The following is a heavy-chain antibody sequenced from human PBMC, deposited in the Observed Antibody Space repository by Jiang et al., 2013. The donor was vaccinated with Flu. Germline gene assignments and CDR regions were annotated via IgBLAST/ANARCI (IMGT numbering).Heavy chain of an antibody. J-gene: IGHJ4*02. CDR2: IYEGNGGT. Sequence: GPGLVKPSETLSLTCSVSGGSVTNYYRTWIRQPPGKGLEFIAYIYEGNGGTNYNSSFRTRATISVDTSKTQVSLKLTSVDTADTAIYYCAGGPAFTSSWPLWGQGTLVTVTS. D-gene: IGHD6-13*01. CDR3: AGGPAFTSSWPL. CDR1: GGSVTNYY. V-gene: IGHV4-59*02.